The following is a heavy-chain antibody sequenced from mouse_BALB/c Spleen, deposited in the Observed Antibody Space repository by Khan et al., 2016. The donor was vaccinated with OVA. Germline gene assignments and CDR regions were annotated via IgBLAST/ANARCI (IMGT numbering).Heavy chain of an antibody. D-gene: IGHD6-2*01. CDR2: INTYTGEP. J-gene: IGHJ1*01. CDR1: GYTFTNYG. CDR3: ARISSYWYSDV. Sequence: QVQLKESGPELKKPGETVKISCKASGYTFTNYGMNWVKQAPGKGLKWMGWINTYTGEPTYADDFKGRFVFSLETSASTVYLQISNLKNEDMTTYFCARISSYWYSDVWGAGTTVTVSS. V-gene: IGHV9-1*02.